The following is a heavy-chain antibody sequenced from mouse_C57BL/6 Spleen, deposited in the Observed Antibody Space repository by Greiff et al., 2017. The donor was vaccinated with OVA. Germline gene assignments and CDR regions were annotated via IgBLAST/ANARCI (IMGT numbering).Heavy chain of an antibody. Sequence: QVQLQQPGAELVMPGASVKLSCKASGYTFTSYWMHWVKQRPGQGLEWIGEIDPSDSYTNYNQKFKGKSTLTVDKSSSTAYMQLSSLTSEDAAFYYCASRHGYYPYWGQGTTLTVSS. CDR3: ASRHGYYPY. CDR2: IDPSDSYT. CDR1: GYTFTSYW. D-gene: IGHD2-3*01. J-gene: IGHJ2*01. V-gene: IGHV1-69*01.